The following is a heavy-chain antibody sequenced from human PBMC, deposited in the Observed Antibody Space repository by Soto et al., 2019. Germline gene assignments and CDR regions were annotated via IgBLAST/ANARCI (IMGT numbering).Heavy chain of an antibody. CDR3: ARDRQGAYYYYYAMDV. Sequence: GGSLRLSCAASGFTFSDYYMSWIRQAPGKGLEWVSYISSSSSYTNYADSVKGRFTISRDNAKNSLYLQMNSLRAEDTAVYYCARDRQGAYYYYYAMDVWGQGTTVTVSS. V-gene: IGHV3-11*06. J-gene: IGHJ6*02. CDR2: ISSSSSYT. D-gene: IGHD3-16*01. CDR1: GFTFSDYY.